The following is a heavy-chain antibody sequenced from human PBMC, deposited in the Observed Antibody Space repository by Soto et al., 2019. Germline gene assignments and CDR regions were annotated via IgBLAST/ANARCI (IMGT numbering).Heavy chain of an antibody. CDR3: AKDMVPMGMVIDL. CDR1: GFTFSTYG. V-gene: IGHV3-30*18. D-gene: IGHD3-10*01. J-gene: IGHJ5*02. CDR2: VSFDGSKK. Sequence: QEQLVESGGGVVQPGRSLRLSCVVSGFTFSTYGMHWVRQAPGKGLEWVAVVSFDGSKKYTTDSVKGRFTISRDNSKNTLLLQMNNLRPADTAVYYCAKDMVPMGMVIDLWGQGTLVTVSS.